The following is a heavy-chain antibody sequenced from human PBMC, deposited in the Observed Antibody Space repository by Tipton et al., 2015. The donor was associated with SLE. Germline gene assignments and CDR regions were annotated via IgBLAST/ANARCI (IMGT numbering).Heavy chain of an antibody. CDR1: AFTFSSYA. J-gene: IGHJ4*02. Sequence: SLRLSCAASAFTFSSYAMSWARQAPGKGLEWVSAIRGSGGSTYYADSVKGRFTISRYNSKNTLYLQMNSLRAEDTAVYYCAKALREMATILCDYWAQGSLVTLSS. CDR2: IRGSGGST. V-gene: IGHV3-23*01. CDR3: AKALREMATILCDY. D-gene: IGHD5-24*01.